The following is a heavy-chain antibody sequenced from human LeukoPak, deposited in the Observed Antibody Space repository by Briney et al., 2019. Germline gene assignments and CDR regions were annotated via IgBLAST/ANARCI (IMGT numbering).Heavy chain of an antibody. Sequence: PGGSLRLSCAASGFTFSSYAMHWVRQAPGKGLERVAVISYDGSNKYYADSVKGRFTISRDNSKNTLYLQMNSLRAEDTAVYYCARDGGYSYGRNFDYWGQGTLVTVSS. CDR1: GFTFSSYA. V-gene: IGHV3-30*04. CDR2: ISYDGSNK. CDR3: ARDGGYSYGRNFDY. D-gene: IGHD5-18*01. J-gene: IGHJ4*02.